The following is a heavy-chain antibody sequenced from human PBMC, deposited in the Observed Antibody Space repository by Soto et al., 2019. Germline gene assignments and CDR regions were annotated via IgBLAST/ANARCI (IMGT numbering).Heavy chain of an antibody. J-gene: IGHJ4*02. D-gene: IGHD2-15*01. CDR3: AKDRREVVVAAPFDY. CDR2: ISYDGSNK. V-gene: IGHV3-30*18. Sequence: QVLLVESGGGVVQPGRSLRLSCAASGFTFSSYGMHWVRQAPGKGLEWVAVISYDGSNKYYADSVKGRFTISRDNSKNTLYLQMNSLRAEDTAVYYCAKDRREVVVAAPFDYWGQGTLVTVSS. CDR1: GFTFSSYG.